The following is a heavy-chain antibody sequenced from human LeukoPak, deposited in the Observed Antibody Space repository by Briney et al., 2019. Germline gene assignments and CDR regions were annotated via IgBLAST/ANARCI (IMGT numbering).Heavy chain of an antibody. V-gene: IGHV1-18*04. CDR3: ARDPSSGWRDAFDI. Sequence: ASVKVSCKASGYTFTSYGISWVRQAPGQGLEWMGWISAYNGNTNYAQKLQGRVTMTTDTSTSAAYMELRSLRSDDTAVYYCARDPSSGWRDAFDIWGQGTMVTVSS. CDR2: ISAYNGNT. J-gene: IGHJ3*02. D-gene: IGHD6-19*01. CDR1: GYTFTSYG.